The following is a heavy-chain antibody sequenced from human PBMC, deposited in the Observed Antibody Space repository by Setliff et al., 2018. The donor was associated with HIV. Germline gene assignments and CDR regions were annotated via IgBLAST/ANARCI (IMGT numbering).Heavy chain of an antibody. V-gene: IGHV1-8*02. CDR2: MIPNSGNI. CDR1: GYTFTTYD. CDR3: ARWVPYCTSTDCHRWLYYYMDV. J-gene: IGHJ6*03. D-gene: IGHD2-2*01. Sequence: GASVKVSCKASGYTFTTYDIILVRQATGQGLEWMGCMIPNSGNIGYAQKFRGRVSMTRNTSIGTAYMELSSLRSEDTAVYYCARWVPYCTSTDCHRWLYYYMDVWGKGTTFTVSS.